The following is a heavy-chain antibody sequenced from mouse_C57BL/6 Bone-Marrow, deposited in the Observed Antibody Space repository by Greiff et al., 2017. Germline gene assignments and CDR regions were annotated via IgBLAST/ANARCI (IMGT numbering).Heavy chain of an antibody. D-gene: IGHD2-4*01. J-gene: IGHJ2*01. CDR3: ATYDYGFDY. V-gene: IGHV5-17*01. CDR1: GFTFTDYG. CDR2: ISSGSSTI. Sequence: EVKLVESGGGLVKPGGSLKLSCAASGFTFTDYGMHWVRQAPAKGLEWVAYISSGSSTIYYADTVKGRFPISRDNAKNTLFLQMTSLMSEDTAMYYCATYDYGFDYWGQGTTLTVSA.